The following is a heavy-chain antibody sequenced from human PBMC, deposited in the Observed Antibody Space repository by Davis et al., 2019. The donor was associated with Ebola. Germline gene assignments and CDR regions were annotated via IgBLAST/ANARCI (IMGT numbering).Heavy chain of an antibody. CDR3: ARGDIGVAATGWFDP. V-gene: IGHV3-72*01. D-gene: IGHD2-15*01. CDR2: SRGKTYSYTT. CDR1: GFTFSDHN. Sequence: GESLKISCETSGFTFSDHNMDWVRLAPGKGLEWIGRSRGKTYSYTTKYAASVEGRFTISRDESENSLYLQMNGLKTEDTAVYYCARGDIGVAATGWFDPSGKGTVVSVST. J-gene: IGHJ5*02.